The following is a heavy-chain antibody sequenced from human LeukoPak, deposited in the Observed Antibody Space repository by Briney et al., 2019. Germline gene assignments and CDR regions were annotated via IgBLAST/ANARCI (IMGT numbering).Heavy chain of an antibody. CDR3: ARVSVTYYDFWSGPNFDY. CDR2: IYYSGST. V-gene: IGHV4-59*01. Sequence: SETLSLTCTVPGGSISSYYWSWIRQPPGKGLEWIGYIYYSGSTNYNPSLKSRVTISVDTSKNQFSLKLSSVTAADTAVYYCARVSVTYYDFWSGPNFDYWGQGTLVTVSS. D-gene: IGHD3-3*01. CDR1: GGSISSYY. J-gene: IGHJ4*02.